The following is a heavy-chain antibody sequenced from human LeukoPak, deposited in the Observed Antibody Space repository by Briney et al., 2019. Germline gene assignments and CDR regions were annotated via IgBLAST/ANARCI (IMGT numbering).Heavy chain of an antibody. D-gene: IGHD6-19*01. CDR1: GFIFSNYG. CDR3: AREWGRIAVAGGPGY. Sequence: GGSLRLSCEVSGFIFSNYGMHWVRQAPGKGLERVALIWYAGRTKFHADSVRGRFTISRDNSANTLYLQMSSLRVEDTAVYYCAREWGRIAVAGGPGYWGQGALVTVSS. CDR2: IWYAGRTK. J-gene: IGHJ4*02. V-gene: IGHV3-33*01.